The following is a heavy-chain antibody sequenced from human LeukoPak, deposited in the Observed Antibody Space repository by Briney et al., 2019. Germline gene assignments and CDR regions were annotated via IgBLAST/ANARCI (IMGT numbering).Heavy chain of an antibody. J-gene: IGHJ4*02. Sequence: GGSLRPSCAASGFTVTNNYMSWVRQAPGKGLEWVSVIYSGSNTYYADSVKGRFTISRDNSKNALYLQMNSLRVEDTAVYYCARESSGSYFFYWGQGTLVTVSS. CDR3: ARESSGSYFFY. V-gene: IGHV3-66*01. CDR2: IYSGSNT. D-gene: IGHD1-26*01. CDR1: GFTVTNNY.